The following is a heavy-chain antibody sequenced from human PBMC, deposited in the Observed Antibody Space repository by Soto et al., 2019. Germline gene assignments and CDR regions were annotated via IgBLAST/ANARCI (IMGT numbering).Heavy chain of an antibody. J-gene: IGHJ4*02. CDR3: AKGGRQWLVTSDFNY. V-gene: IGHV3-30*18. D-gene: IGHD6-19*01. Sequence: GAGKGLGWVAVVSHDGRNTHYADSVKGRFTISRDSSKNTVSLEMTSLRAEDTAVYYCAKGGRQWLVTSDFNYWGQGALVTVSS. CDR2: VSHDGRNT.